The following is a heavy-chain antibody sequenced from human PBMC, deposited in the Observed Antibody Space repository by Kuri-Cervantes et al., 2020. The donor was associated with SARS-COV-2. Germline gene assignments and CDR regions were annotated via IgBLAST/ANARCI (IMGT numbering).Heavy chain of an antibody. CDR2: IYSGGSK. Sequence: GESLKISCAASGFTVSSNYMSGVRQAPGKGLEWVSVIYSGGSKYYADSVKGRFTISRENSKTTLYLQMTRLRAGDTAVYYCERVEVAGMSYGMDVWGQGTTVTVSS. CDR3: ERVEVAGMSYGMDV. V-gene: IGHV3-66*02. D-gene: IGHD6-19*01. J-gene: IGHJ6*02. CDR1: GFTVSSNY.